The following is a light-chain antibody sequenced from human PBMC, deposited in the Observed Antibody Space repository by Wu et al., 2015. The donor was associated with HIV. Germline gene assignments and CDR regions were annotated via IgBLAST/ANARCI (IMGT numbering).Light chain of an antibody. Sequence: EIVLTQSPATLSLSPGERATLSCRACQSVSSFLAWYQQKPGQAPRLLIYDVFNRATGIPARFSGSGSGTDFTLTISRLEPEDFALYYCQQYGSSSITFGQETRLEIK. J-gene: IGKJ5*01. CDR2: DVF. CDR3: QQYGSSSIT. CDR1: QSVSSF. V-gene: IGKV3-11*01.